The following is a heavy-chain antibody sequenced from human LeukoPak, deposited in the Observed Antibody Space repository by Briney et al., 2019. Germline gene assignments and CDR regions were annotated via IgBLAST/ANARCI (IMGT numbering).Heavy chain of an antibody. CDR3: ARDEIKLYNQRRYYFDY. CDR1: GGSFSGYY. D-gene: IGHD3-16*02. Sequence: SETLSLTCAVYGGSFSGYYWSWIRQPPGKGLEWIGEINHSGSTNYNPSLKSRVTISVDTSKNQFSLKLSSVTAADTAVYYCARDEIKLYNQRRYYFDYWGQGTLVTVSS. V-gene: IGHV4-34*01. J-gene: IGHJ4*02. CDR2: INHSGST.